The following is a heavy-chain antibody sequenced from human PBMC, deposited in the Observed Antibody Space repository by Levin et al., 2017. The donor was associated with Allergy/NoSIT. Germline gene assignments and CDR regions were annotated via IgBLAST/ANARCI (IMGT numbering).Heavy chain of an antibody. Sequence: GGSLRLSCAASGFTFSSYAMSWVRQAPGKGLEWVSAISGSGGSTYYADSVKGRFTISRDNSKNTLYLQMNSLRAEDTAVYYCAKDLIAAAFVRDAFDIWGQGTMVTVSS. CDR3: AKDLIAAAFVRDAFDI. CDR2: ISGSGGST. V-gene: IGHV3-23*01. D-gene: IGHD6-13*01. J-gene: IGHJ3*02. CDR1: GFTFSSYA.